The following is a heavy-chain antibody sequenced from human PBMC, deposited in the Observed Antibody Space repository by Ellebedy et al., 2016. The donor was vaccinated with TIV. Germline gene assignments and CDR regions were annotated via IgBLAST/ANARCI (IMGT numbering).Heavy chain of an antibody. V-gene: IGHV1-69*13. CDR1: GGTFSSYA. CDR3: ARAPDPSIVGATNAFDI. J-gene: IGHJ3*02. Sequence: SVKVSCXASGGTFSSYAISWVRQAPGQGLEWMGGIIPIFGTANYAQKFQGRVTITADESTSTAYMELSSLRSEDTAVYYCARAPDPSIVGATNAFDIWGQGTMVTVSS. D-gene: IGHD1-26*01. CDR2: IIPIFGTA.